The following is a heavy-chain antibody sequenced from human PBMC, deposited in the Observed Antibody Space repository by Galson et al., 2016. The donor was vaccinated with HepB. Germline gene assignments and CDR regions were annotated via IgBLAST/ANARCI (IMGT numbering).Heavy chain of an antibody. CDR3: ARQSSGSLPLDY. Sequence: SVKVSCKASGGTFSSYSISWVRQAPGQGLEWMGRIIPSLGLTNYAQKFQGRVALSADYMELSSLRSEDTALYYCARQSSGSLPLDYWGQGTLVTVSS. V-gene: IGHV1-69*02. D-gene: IGHD1-26*01. CDR2: IIPSLGLT. J-gene: IGHJ4*02. CDR1: GGTFSSYS.